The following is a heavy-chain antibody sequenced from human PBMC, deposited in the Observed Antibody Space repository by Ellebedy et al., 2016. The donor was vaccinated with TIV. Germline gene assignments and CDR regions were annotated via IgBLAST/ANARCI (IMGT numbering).Heavy chain of an antibody. CDR1: GYIFTTYW. CDR3: AILQGVEDFHFDY. CDR2: IDHTDSYI. Sequence: KISCKGSGYIFTTYWISWVRQMPGKGLEWMGRIDHTDSYINYSPSFQGHVTMSADKSSSTAYLQWSSLKASDTAMYYCAILQGVEDFHFDYWGQGTLVTVSS. D-gene: IGHD1-26*01. V-gene: IGHV5-10-1*01. J-gene: IGHJ4*02.